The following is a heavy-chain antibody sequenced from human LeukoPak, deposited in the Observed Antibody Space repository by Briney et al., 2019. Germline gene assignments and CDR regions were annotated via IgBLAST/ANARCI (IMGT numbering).Heavy chain of an antibody. V-gene: IGHV3-66*01. CDR1: GFTVSSNY. J-gene: IGHJ4*02. Sequence: GGSLRLSCAASGFTVSSNYMSWVRQAPGKGLEWVSVIYSGGNTYYADSVKGRFTISRDNSKNTLYFQMNSLRAEDTAVYYCAKGPLTIFGVVDYWGQGTLVTVSS. CDR3: AKGPLTIFGVVDY. CDR2: IYSGGNT. D-gene: IGHD3-3*01.